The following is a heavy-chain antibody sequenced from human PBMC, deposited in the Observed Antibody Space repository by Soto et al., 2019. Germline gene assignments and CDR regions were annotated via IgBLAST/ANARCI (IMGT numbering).Heavy chain of an antibody. Sequence: SVKVSCKASGGTFSSYAISWVRQAPGQGLEWMGGIIPIFGTANYAQKFQGRVTITADESTSTAYMELSSLRSEDTAVYYCARDRGSPGTFDYWGQGTLVTVSS. J-gene: IGHJ4*02. CDR2: IIPIFGTA. D-gene: IGHD3-10*01. CDR3: ARDRGSPGTFDY. CDR1: GGTFSSYA. V-gene: IGHV1-69*13.